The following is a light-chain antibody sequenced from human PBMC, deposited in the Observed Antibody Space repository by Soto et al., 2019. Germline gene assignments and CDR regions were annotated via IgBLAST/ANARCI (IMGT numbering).Light chain of an antibody. V-gene: IGLV1-44*01. CDR3: AAWTDTLTGEV. J-gene: IGLJ1*01. Sequence: QSVLTQSPSVSGTPGQTVTTSCSGSRSNIGSNAVNWYQQLPGTAPKLLIYSNNYRPSGVPDRFSGSKSGTSASVAISGLQSEDEADYYCAAWTDTLTGEVFGTGTKLTVL. CDR2: SNN. CDR1: RSNIGSNA.